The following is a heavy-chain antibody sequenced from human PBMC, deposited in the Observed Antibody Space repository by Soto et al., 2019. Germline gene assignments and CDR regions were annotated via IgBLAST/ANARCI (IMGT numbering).Heavy chain of an antibody. V-gene: IGHV5-51*01. D-gene: IGHD3-9*01. CDR3: ARLSYYDILTGYYFPQYFQH. CDR2: IYPGDSDT. J-gene: IGHJ1*01. Sequence: PGESLKISCDGSGYSFTNYWIGWVLQMPGKGLDRMGIIYPGDSDTRYSPSFQGQVTISADKSISTACLQWSSLKASDTAMYYCARLSYYDILTGYYFPQYFQHWGQGTLVTVSS. CDR1: GYSFTNYW.